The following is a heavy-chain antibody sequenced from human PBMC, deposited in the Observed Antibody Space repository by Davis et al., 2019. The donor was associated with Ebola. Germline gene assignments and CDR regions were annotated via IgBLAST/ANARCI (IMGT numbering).Heavy chain of an antibody. D-gene: IGHD6-13*01. J-gene: IGHJ3*02. CDR1: GFTFSSYG. V-gene: IGHV3-33*08. CDR2: IWYDGSNK. Sequence: SLKISCAASGFTFSSYGMHWVRQAPGKGLEWVAVIWYDGSNKYYADSVKGRFTISRDNSKNTLYLQMNSLRAEDTAVYYCARSVAAAIDAFDIWGQGTMVTVSS. CDR3: ARSVAAAIDAFDI.